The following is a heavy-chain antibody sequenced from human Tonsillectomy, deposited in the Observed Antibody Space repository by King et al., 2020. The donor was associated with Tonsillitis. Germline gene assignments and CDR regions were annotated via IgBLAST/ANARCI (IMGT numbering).Heavy chain of an antibody. CDR1: GFTFSSYN. V-gene: IGHV3-21*01. Sequence: VQLVEYGGGLVKPGGSLRLSCAASGFTFSSYNMNWVRQAPGKGLEWVSSISSSSIYIYYADSVKGRFTISRDNAKNSLYLQMNSLRAEDTAVYYCARSGLVLGDYYYYYYMDVWGKGTTVTVSS. D-gene: IGHD3-10*01. J-gene: IGHJ6*03. CDR3: ARSGLVLGDYYYYYYMDV. CDR2: ISSSSIYI.